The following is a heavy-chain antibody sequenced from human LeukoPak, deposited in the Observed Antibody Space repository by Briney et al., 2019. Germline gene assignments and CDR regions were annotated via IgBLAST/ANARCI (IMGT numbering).Heavy chain of an antibody. CDR3: TRDRWYSGSPGDLGY. CDR2: IRSKAYGGTT. Sequence: GGSLRLSCAASGFTFSSYEMNWVRQAPGKGLEWVGFIRSKAYGGTTEYAASVKGRFTISRDDSKSIAYLQMNSLKTEDTAVYYCTRDRWYSGSPGDLGYWGQGTLATVSS. CDR1: GFTFSSYE. V-gene: IGHV3-49*04. D-gene: IGHD1-26*01. J-gene: IGHJ4*02.